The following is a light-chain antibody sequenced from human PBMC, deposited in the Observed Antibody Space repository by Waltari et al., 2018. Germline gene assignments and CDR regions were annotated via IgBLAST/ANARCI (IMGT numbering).Light chain of an antibody. V-gene: IGLV1-40*01. CDR3: QSYDSSLVV. CDR2: GNS. Sequence: QSVLTQPPSVSGAPGQRVTISCTGSSSNIGAGYDVHWYQQLPGTAPKLLIYGNSKRPSGVPDRVSGSKSGTSASLAITGLQAEDEADYYCQSYDSSLVVFGGGTKLTVL. CDR1: SSNIGAGYD. J-gene: IGLJ2*01.